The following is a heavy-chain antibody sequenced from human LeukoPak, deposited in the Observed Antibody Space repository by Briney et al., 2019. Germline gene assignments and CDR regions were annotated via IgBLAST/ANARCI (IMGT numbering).Heavy chain of an antibody. J-gene: IGHJ4*02. CDR2: INPNSGDT. CDR1: GYTFTNYY. V-gene: IGHV1-2*02. D-gene: IGHD5-12*01. Sequence: ASVKVSCKASGYTFTNYYMHWVRQAPGQGLEWMGWINPNSGDTNFQQKFQGRVTMTRDRSISTVYIEVRRLMPDDTALYYCTTLPEIYSGHEGGWGQGTLVTVSS. CDR3: TTLPEIYSGHEGG.